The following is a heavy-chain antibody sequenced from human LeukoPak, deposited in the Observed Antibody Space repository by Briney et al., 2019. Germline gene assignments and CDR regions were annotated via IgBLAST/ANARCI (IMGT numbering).Heavy chain of an antibody. CDR1: GFTFDDYA. Sequence: PGGSLGLSCAASGFTFDDYAMHWVRQAPGKGLEWVSLISWDGGSTYYADSVKGRFTISRDNSKNSLYLQMNSLRAEGTALYYCAKDGEGYCSSTSCYLLDYWGQGTLVTVSS. CDR2: ISWDGGST. CDR3: AKDGEGYCSSTSCYLLDY. J-gene: IGHJ4*02. D-gene: IGHD2-2*01. V-gene: IGHV3-43D*03.